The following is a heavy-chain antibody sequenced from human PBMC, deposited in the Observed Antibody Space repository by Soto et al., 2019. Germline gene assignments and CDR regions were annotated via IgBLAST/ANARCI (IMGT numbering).Heavy chain of an antibody. V-gene: IGHV4-59*01. Sequence: SETLSLTCTVSGDSMNNFYWSWIRQPPGKTLEWIGNIFYTGSTTYNPSLESRITMSVDTSKNQLSLRLSSVSAADTAVYFCAKYRRTAAEGYTLDYWGRGTLVTVSS. CDR2: IFYTGST. J-gene: IGHJ4*02. CDR3: AKYRRTAAEGYTLDY. D-gene: IGHD6-13*01. CDR1: GDSMNNFY.